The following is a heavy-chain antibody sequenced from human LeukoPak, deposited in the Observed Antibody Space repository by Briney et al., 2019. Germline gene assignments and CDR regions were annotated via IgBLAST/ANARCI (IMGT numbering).Heavy chain of an antibody. J-gene: IGHJ4*02. CDR3: AKDFSVYYYDSRVLDY. CDR2: ISSSSTYI. CDR1: GFTFSSYR. V-gene: IGHV3-21*01. Sequence: GGSLRLSCEASGFTFSSYRMNWVRQGPGKGLEWVSSISSSSTYIYYADSVKGRFTISRDNAKNSLYLQMNSLRPEDTAVYYCAKDFSVYYYDSRVLDYWGQGTLVTVSS. D-gene: IGHD3-22*01.